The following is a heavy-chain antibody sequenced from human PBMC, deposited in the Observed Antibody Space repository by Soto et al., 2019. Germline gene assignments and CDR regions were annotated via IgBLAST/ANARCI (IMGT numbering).Heavy chain of an antibody. D-gene: IGHD4-17*01. CDR1: GGTFSSYA. Sequence: QVQLVQSGAEVKKPGSSVKVSCKASGGTFSSYAISWVRQAPGQGLEWMGGIIPIFGTANYSQKFQGRVTITAEESTSTAFMELSSLRSEDTAVYYCARDSGGTTVAFGMDVWGQGTTVTVSS. J-gene: IGHJ6*02. CDR2: IIPIFGTA. CDR3: ARDSGGTTVAFGMDV. V-gene: IGHV1-69*01.